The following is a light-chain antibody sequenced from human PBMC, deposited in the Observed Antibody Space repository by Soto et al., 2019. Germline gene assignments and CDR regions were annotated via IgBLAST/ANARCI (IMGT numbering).Light chain of an antibody. CDR1: SSNIGAGY. J-gene: IGLJ3*02. V-gene: IGLV1-40*01. Sequence: QSVLTQPPSVSGAPGQRVTISCTGSSSNIGAGYVHWYQQLPGTAPKLLIYGNNNRPSGVPDRFSGSKSGTSASLAITGLQAEDEGDYYCQSYDNSLSAWVFGGGTKLTVL. CDR3: QSYDNSLSAWV. CDR2: GNN.